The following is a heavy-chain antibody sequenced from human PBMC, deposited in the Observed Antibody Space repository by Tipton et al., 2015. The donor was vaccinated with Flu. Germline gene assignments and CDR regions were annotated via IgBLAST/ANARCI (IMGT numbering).Heavy chain of an antibody. CDR2: IYTSGST. CDR3: ASQTDIAVAVSSGAFDI. CDR1: GGSISSYY. D-gene: IGHD6-19*01. V-gene: IGHV4-4*07. Sequence: TLSLTCTVSGGSISSYYWSWIRQPAGKGLEWIGRIYTSGSTNYNPSLKSRVTMSVDTSKNQFSLKLSSVTAADTAVYYCASQTDIAVAVSSGAFDIWGQGTMVTVSS. J-gene: IGHJ3*02.